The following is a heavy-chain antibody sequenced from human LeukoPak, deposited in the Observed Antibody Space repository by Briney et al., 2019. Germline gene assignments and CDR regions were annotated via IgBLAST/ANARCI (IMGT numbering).Heavy chain of an antibody. D-gene: IGHD5-24*01. Sequence: GGSLRLSCAASGFTVSDNYMSWVRQAPGKGLEWVSIIFSGSSTYYADSVKGRFTISRGNAKNSLYLQMNSLRAEDTALYYCAKAAVEMATITIWDYWGQGTLVTVSS. CDR2: IFSGSST. J-gene: IGHJ4*02. CDR1: GFTVSDNY. V-gene: IGHV3-53*05. CDR3: AKAAVEMATITIWDY.